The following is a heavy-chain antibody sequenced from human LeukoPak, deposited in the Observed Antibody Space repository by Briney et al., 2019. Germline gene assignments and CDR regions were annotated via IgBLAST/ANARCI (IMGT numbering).Heavy chain of an antibody. Sequence: SETLSLTCTVSGGSISSYYWSWIRQPPGKGLEWIGYIYYSGSTNYNPSLKSRVTISLDTSKNQISLKLSSVTAADTAVYYCARGLTVRFLEWLLLDYWGQGTLVTVSS. D-gene: IGHD3-3*01. CDR1: GGSISSYY. V-gene: IGHV4-59*08. CDR3: ARGLTVRFLEWLLLDY. J-gene: IGHJ4*02. CDR2: IYYSGST.